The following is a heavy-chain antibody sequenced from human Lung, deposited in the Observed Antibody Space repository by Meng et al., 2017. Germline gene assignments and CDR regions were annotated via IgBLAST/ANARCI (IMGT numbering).Heavy chain of an antibody. V-gene: IGHV1-69*06. J-gene: IGHJ3*02. D-gene: IGHD6-13*01. Sequence: KISCKASGGTFSSYAISWVRQAPGQGLEWMRGIIPIFGTANYAQKFQGRVTITADKSTSTAYMELSSLRSEDTAVYYCASRTGYSSFLTDNAFDIWGQGTMVTVSS. CDR2: IIPIFGTA. CDR3: ASRTGYSSFLTDNAFDI. CDR1: GGTFSSYA.